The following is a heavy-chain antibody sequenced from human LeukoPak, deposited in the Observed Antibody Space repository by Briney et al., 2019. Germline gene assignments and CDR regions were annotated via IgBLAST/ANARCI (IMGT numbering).Heavy chain of an antibody. CDR1: GGSISGYY. V-gene: IGHV4-59*01. D-gene: IGHD1-26*01. J-gene: IGHJ6*03. CDR3: ARRRAQSSGPSFYYFYMDV. CDR2: IYHSGRT. Sequence: PSETLSLTCSVSGGSISGYYWSWNRQVPGERLEWIGYIYHSGRTTYNPSLESRVTISLDTSKNQLSLNLRFVTAADTALYFCARRRAQSSGPSFYYFYMDVWGKGTTVTVSS.